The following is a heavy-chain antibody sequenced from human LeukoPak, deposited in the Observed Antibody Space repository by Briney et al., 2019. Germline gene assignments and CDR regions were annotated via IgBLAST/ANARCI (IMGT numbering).Heavy chain of an antibody. D-gene: IGHD3-10*01. CDR2: IGSDGANT. Sequence: GGSLRLSCAASGFTFSAYAMSWVRQAPGKGLEWVSSIGSDGANTYQTDSVKGRFTTSRDNSKNTLYLQMNSLRVKDTAIYFCAKDYFNFQFLPFDSWGQGTLVAVSS. CDR3: AKDYFNFQFLPFDS. V-gene: IGHV3-23*01. J-gene: IGHJ4*02. CDR1: GFTFSAYA.